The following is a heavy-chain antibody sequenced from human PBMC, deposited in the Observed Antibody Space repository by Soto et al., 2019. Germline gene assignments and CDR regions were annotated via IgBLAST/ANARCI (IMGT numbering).Heavy chain of an antibody. CDR3: VIQRSGVVS. CDR2: INPHNGGT. V-gene: IGHV1-2*04. D-gene: IGHD2-15*01. Sequence: QVHLVQSGAEVKKPGASVRVSCKASGYSFTGNSMHWVRQAPGQGLEWMGWINPHNGGTNYAKRFRGWVNITRDTSVSTVYMDRTRLKSGDKAVYYCVIQRSGVVSWGQGTLVTVSS. CDR1: GYSFTGNS. J-gene: IGHJ5*01.